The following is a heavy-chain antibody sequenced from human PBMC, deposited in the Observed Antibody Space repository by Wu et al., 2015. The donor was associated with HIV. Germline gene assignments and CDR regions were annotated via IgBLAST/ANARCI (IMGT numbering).Heavy chain of an antibody. CDR1: GGTFSSYA. CDR3: ARAPTPRYYYDSSGYYQSDAFDI. Sequence: QVQLVQSGAEVKKPGSSVKVSCKASGGTFSSYAISWVRQAPGQGLEWMGGIIPIFGTANYAQKFQGRVTITTDESTSTAYMELSSLRSEDTAVYYCARAPTPRYYYDSSGYYQSDAFDIWGQGTMVTVSS. D-gene: IGHD3-22*01. J-gene: IGHJ3*02. V-gene: IGHV1-69*05. CDR2: IIPIFGTA.